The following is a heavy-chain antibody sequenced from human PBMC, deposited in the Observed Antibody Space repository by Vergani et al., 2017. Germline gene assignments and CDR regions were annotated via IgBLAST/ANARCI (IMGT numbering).Heavy chain of an antibody. CDR1: GYSISSGYY. CDR2: TRNKANSYTT. J-gene: IGHJ6*03. Sequence: VQLQESGPGLVKPSETLSLTCAVSGYSISSGYYWGWIRQPPGKGLEWVGRTRNKANSYTTEYAASVKVRFIVSRDASESSLYLQMNSLQTEDTAVYYCVRARVCGGGRCTPNMDVWGKGTTVTVSS. V-gene: IGHV3-72*01. CDR3: VRARVCGGGRCTPNMDV. D-gene: IGHD2-15*01.